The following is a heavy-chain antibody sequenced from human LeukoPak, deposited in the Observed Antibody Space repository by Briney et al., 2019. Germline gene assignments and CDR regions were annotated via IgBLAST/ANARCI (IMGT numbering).Heavy chain of an antibody. D-gene: IGHD1-26*01. Sequence: SETLSLTCAVYGGSFSGYYWSWIRQPPGKGLEWIGEINHSGSTNYNPSRKGRVTISVDTSKNQFSLKLSSVTAADTAVYYCARAVGATTAWGQGTLVTVSS. CDR1: GGSFSGYY. J-gene: IGHJ4*02. CDR3: ARAVGATTA. CDR2: INHSGST. V-gene: IGHV4-34*01.